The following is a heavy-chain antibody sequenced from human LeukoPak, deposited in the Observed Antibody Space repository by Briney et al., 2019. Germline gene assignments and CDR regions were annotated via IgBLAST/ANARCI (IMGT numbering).Heavy chain of an antibody. Sequence: GGSLRLSCAASGFSFNSYSMNWVRQAPGKGLEWVSYISSSGSTIYYADSVKGRFTISRDNAKNSLYLQMNSLRAEDTAVYYCAVYYDFWSGRYMDVWGKGTTVTVSS. CDR2: ISSSGSTI. V-gene: IGHV3-48*04. CDR1: GFSFNSYS. D-gene: IGHD3-3*01. J-gene: IGHJ6*03. CDR3: AVYYDFWSGRYMDV.